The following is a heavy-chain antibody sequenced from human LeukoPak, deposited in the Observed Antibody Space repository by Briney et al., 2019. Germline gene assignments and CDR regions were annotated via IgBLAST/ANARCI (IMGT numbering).Heavy chain of an antibody. Sequence: SVKVSCKASGGTFSSYAISWVRQAPGQGLEWMGGIIPIFGTANYAQKFQGRVTITADESTSTAYMELSSLRSEDTAVYYCARDGHSGYGGDYWGQGTLVTVSS. V-gene: IGHV1-69*13. CDR2: IIPIFGTA. J-gene: IGHJ4*02. CDR1: GGTFSSYA. D-gene: IGHD5-12*01. CDR3: ARDGHSGYGGDY.